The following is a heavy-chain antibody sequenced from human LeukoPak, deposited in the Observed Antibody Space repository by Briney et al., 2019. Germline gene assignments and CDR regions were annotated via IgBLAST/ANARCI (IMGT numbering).Heavy chain of an antibody. CDR1: GGSISSGDYY. J-gene: IGHJ4*02. V-gene: IGHV4-30-4*01. CDR3: ARGATYASGSDY. CDR2: IYYSGST. D-gene: IGHD3-10*01. Sequence: PSETLTLTYTVSGGSISSGDYYWSWIRQPPGKGLEWIGYIYYSGSTYYNPSLKSRVTISVDTSKNQFSLKLSSVTAADTAVYYCARGATYASGSDYWGQGTLVTVSS.